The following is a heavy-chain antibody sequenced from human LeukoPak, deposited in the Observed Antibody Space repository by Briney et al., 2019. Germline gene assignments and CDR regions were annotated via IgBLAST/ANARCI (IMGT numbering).Heavy chain of an antibody. Sequence: SETLSLTCAVYGGSFSGYYWSWIRQPPGKGLEWIGSIYHSGSTYYNPSLKSRVTISVDTSKNQFSLKLSSVTAADTAVYYCAREVDGYAWYFDYWGQGTLVTVSS. CDR2: IYHSGST. D-gene: IGHD5-24*01. V-gene: IGHV4-34*01. CDR1: GGSFSGYY. J-gene: IGHJ4*02. CDR3: AREVDGYAWYFDY.